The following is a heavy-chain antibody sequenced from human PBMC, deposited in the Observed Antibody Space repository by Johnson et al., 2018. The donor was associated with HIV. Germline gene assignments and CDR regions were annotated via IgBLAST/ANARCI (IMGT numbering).Heavy chain of an antibody. Sequence: QVQLVESGGGVVQPGRSLRLSCAASGFTFSSYAMHWVRQAPGKGLEWVAAISYDGSNKFYADSVQGRFTISRDNSKNTLYLQMNSLRREDTAVYYCARGIIVSPDAFDFWGLGTRVTVSS. J-gene: IGHJ3*01. CDR2: ISYDGSNK. D-gene: IGHD5/OR15-5a*01. CDR3: ARGIIVSPDAFDF. V-gene: IGHV3-30*04. CDR1: GFTFSSYA.